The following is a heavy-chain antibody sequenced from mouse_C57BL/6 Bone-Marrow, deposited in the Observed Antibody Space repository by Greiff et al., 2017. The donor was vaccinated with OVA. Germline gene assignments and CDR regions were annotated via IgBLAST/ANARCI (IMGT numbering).Heavy chain of an antibody. CDR2: IYPGSGNT. D-gene: IGHD1-1*01. V-gene: IGHV1-66*01. Sequence: QVQLKESGPELVKPGASVKISCKASGYSFTSYYIHWVKQRPGQGLEWIGWIYPGSGNTKYNEKFKGKATLTADTSSSTAYMQLSSLPSEDSAVYYCARSYYGTFDYWGQGTTLTVSS. CDR3: ARSYYGTFDY. CDR1: GYSFTSYY. J-gene: IGHJ2*01.